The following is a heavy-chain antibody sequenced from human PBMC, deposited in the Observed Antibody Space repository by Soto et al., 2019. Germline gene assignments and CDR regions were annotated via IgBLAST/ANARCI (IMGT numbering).Heavy chain of an antibody. Sequence: QVQLVESGGGVVQPGTSLRLTCADSGFTFSRNGMHWVRQAPGKGLEWVALVSYDGSKKYYVDSVKGRFTISRDNSENTLYLQMNSLRAEDTAVYYCVRWVGGSMSDNSGKYDSWGQGTLVTVSS. CDR1: GFTFSRNG. CDR3: VRWVGGSMSDNSGKYDS. D-gene: IGHD3-22*01. V-gene: IGHV3-30*03. J-gene: IGHJ5*01. CDR2: VSYDGSKK.